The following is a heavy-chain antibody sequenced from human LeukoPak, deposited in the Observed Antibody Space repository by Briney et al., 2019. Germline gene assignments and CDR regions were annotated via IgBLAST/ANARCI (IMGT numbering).Heavy chain of an antibody. D-gene: IGHD3-10*01. CDR2: IYYSGST. CDR3: ARGAVLLWFGELHRGFDP. CDR1: GGSISSYY. Sequence: PSETLSLTCTVSGGSISSYYWSWIRQPPGKGLEWIGYIYYSGSTNYNPSLKSRVTISVDTSKNQFSLKLSSVTAADTAVYYCARGAVLLWFGELHRGFDPWGQGTLVTVSS. V-gene: IGHV4-59*01. J-gene: IGHJ5*02.